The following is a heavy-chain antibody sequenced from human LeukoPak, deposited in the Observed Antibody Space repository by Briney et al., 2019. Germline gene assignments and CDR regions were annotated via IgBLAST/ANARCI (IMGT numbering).Heavy chain of an antibody. D-gene: IGHD6-13*01. CDR2: IIPIFGTA. Sequence: SVKVSCKASGGTFSSYAISWVRQAPGQGLEWMGGIIPIFGTANYAQKFQGRVTITADKSTSTAYMELSSLRSEDTAVYYCASSYSSSWPGGFDYWGQGTLVTVSS. CDR3: ASSYSSSWPGGFDY. V-gene: IGHV1-69*06. CDR1: GGTFSSYA. J-gene: IGHJ4*02.